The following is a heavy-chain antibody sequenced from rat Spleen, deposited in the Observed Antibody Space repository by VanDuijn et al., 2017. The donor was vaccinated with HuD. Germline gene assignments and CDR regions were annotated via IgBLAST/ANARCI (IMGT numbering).Heavy chain of an antibody. CDR2: ISPSGGST. V-gene: IGHV5-19*01. D-gene: IGHD1-1*01. Sequence: EVQLVESDGGLVQPGGSLELSCAASGFILNNYGMHWIRQAPTKGLEWVASISPSGGSTFYRDSVKGRFTISRDIAKSILYLQMDSLRSEDTATYYCATTPLYYSGDPYYFDYWGQGVMVTVSS. J-gene: IGHJ2*01. CDR3: ATTPLYYSGDPYYFDY. CDR1: GFILNNYG.